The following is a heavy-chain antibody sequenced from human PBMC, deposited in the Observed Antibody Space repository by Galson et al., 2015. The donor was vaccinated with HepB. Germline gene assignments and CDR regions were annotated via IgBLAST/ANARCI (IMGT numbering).Heavy chain of an antibody. V-gene: IGHV5-51*01. Sequence: QSGAEVKKPGESLKISWKGSGYSFTNYWIGWVRQMPGKGLESMGIIYPRDSDIRYSPSFQGQVTIPADKSTNTARLQWSSLEASDTAMYYCARQSPYGSGIGCEFCTWPFDMWGQGTMVTVSS. CDR3: ARQSPYGSGIGCEFCTWPFDM. J-gene: IGHJ3*02. CDR2: IYPRDSDI. CDR1: GYSFTNYW. D-gene: IGHD3-10*01.